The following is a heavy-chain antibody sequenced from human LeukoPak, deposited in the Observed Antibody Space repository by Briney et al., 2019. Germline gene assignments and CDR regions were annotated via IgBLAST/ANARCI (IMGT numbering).Heavy chain of an antibody. CDR1: GFTVSSNY. CDR3: ARAPISSSAVDDY. Sequence: GGFLRLSCAASGFTVSSNYMSWVRQAPGKGLEWVSVIYSGGSTYYADSVKGRFTISRDNSKNTLYLQMNSLRAEDTAVYYCARAPISSSAVDDYWGQGTLVTVSS. J-gene: IGHJ4*02. CDR2: IYSGGST. V-gene: IGHV3-53*01. D-gene: IGHD6-6*01.